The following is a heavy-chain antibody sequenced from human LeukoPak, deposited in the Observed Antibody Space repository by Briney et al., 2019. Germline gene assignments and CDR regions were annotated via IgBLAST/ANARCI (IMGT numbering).Heavy chain of an antibody. J-gene: IGHJ4*02. D-gene: IGHD3-10*01. CDR3: SRGLFSGSYLDY. CDR2: INHSGST. V-gene: IGHV4-34*01. Sequence: SETLSLTCAVYGGSFSGYYWSWIRQPPGKGLEWIGEINHSGSTNYNPSLKSRVTISVDTSKSQFSLQLSSVTAADTAVYYCSRGLFSGSYLDYWGQGTLVTVSS. CDR1: GGSFSGYY.